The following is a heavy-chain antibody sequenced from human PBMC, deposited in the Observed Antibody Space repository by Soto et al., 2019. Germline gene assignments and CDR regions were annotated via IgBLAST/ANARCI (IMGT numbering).Heavy chain of an antibody. CDR1: GDSVSSNSAA. V-gene: IGHV6-1*01. J-gene: IGHJ4*02. D-gene: IGHD3-22*01. CDR3: ARDNYYDSSGYYYGFGY. Sequence: QSQTLSLTCAISGDSVSSNSAAWNWIRQSPSRGLEWLGRTYYRSKWYNDYAVSVKSRITINPDTSKNQFSLQLNSVTPEDTAVYYCARDNYYDSSGYYYGFGYWGQGTLVTVSS. CDR2: TYYRSKWYN.